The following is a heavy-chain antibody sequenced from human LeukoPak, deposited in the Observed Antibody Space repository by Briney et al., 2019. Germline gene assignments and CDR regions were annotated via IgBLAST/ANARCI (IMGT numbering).Heavy chain of an antibody. CDR1: GFTFSSYW. V-gene: IGHV3-74*01. CDR2: INGDGSSI. D-gene: IGHD1-14*01. Sequence: GGSLRLSCAVSGFTFSSYWMHWVRQAPGKGLVWVSRINGDGSSITYADSVKGRFTKSRDNPKNTLYLQMNSLRAEDTAVYYCARTSEGGYFDYWGQGAVVTVSS. CDR3: ARTSEGGYFDY. J-gene: IGHJ4*02.